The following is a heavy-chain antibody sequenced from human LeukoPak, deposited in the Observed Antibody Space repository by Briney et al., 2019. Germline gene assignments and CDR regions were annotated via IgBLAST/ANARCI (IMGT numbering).Heavy chain of an antibody. J-gene: IGHJ6*02. CDR2: LASGAPP. CDR1: GFTFSSYA. V-gene: IGHV3-23*01. Sequence: GGSLRLSCAASGFTFSSYAMSWVRQAPGKGLEWVSALASGAPPYYADSVKGRFTISRDNSKNTLYLQMNSLRAEDTAVYYCAKDGLWLYDYGMDVWGQGTTVTVSS. D-gene: IGHD5-18*01. CDR3: AKDGLWLYDYGMDV.